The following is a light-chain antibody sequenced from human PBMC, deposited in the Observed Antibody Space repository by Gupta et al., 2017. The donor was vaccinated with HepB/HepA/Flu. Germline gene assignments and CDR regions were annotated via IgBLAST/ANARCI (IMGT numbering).Light chain of an antibody. V-gene: IGLV3-1*01. Sequence: SYALTQPPSVSVSPGQTASITCSGHKLGDKYACWYQQKPAQSLVLFNYQDTKRPSGIPERFSGSDTTTTVTLTIGGTEAADEYYYYCQVWNSSTVVFGGGTKLTVL. CDR3: QVWNSSTVV. J-gene: IGLJ3*02. CDR1: KLGDKY. CDR2: QDT.